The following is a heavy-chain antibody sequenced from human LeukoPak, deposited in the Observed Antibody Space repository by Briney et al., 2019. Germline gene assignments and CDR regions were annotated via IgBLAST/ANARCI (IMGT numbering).Heavy chain of an antibody. CDR3: ARVKSGYCSGGSCYSLLVYYYYMDV. CDR1: GLTFSSYW. J-gene: IGHJ6*03. D-gene: IGHD2-15*01. V-gene: IGHV3-74*01. Sequence: GGSLRLSCAASGLTFSSYWMHWVRQAPGKGLVWVSRINSDGSSTSYADSVKGRFTISRDNAKNTLYLQMNSLRAEDTAVYYCARVKSGYCSGGSCYSLLVYYYYMDVWGKGTTVTVSS. CDR2: INSDGSST.